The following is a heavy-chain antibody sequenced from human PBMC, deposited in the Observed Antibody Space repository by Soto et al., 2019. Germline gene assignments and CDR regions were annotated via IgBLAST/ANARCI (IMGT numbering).Heavy chain of an antibody. CDR3: ARGAGSYDILTEIDY. V-gene: IGHV1-3*01. D-gene: IGHD3-9*01. CDR1: GYTFTSYA. Sequence: QVQLVQSGAEVKKPGASVKVSCKASGYTFTSYAMHWVRQAPGQRLEWMGWINAGNGNTKYSQKFQGRVTIPRDTSASTAYMELSSLRSEDTAVYYCARGAGSYDILTEIDYWGQGTLVTVSS. CDR2: INAGNGNT. J-gene: IGHJ4*02.